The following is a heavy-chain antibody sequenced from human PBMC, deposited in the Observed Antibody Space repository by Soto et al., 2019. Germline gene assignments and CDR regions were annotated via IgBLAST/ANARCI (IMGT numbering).Heavy chain of an antibody. J-gene: IGHJ4*02. CDR1: GFTFSSYS. CDR2: ISSSSSYI. Sequence: PGGSLRLSCAASGFTFSSYSMNWARQAPGKGLEWVSSISSSSSYIYYADSVKGRFTISRDNAKNSLYLQMNSLRAEDTAVYYCARVKVVVAAPIFDYWGQGTLVTVPS. V-gene: IGHV3-21*01. CDR3: ARVKVVVAAPIFDY. D-gene: IGHD2-15*01.